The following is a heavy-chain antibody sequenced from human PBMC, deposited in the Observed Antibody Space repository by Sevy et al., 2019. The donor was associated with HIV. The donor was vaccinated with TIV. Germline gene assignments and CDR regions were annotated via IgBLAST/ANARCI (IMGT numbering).Heavy chain of an antibody. CDR3: VRETGYDFWSGYPRGNAFDM. V-gene: IGHV3-21*01. D-gene: IGHD3-3*01. Sequence: VGSLRLSCVGSGFTFNSYSINWVLQAPGKGLEWVSSIGSSGSYLFYGDSVKGRFLISRDNVKKSVYLEMNSLRAEDTSVSYCVRETGYDFWSGYPRGNAFDMWGQGTLVTVSS. CDR2: IGSSGSYL. CDR1: GFTFNSYS. J-gene: IGHJ3*02.